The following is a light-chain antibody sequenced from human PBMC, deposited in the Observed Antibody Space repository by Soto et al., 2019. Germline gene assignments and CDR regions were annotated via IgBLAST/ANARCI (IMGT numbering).Light chain of an antibody. CDR2: EVS. V-gene: IGLV2-8*01. J-gene: IGLJ1*01. Sequence: QSALTQPPSASGSRGQSVTISCTGTSSDIGAYIYVSWYQQHPGKAPKLMISEVSRRPSGVPERFSGSKSGNTASLTVYGIQADDEAHYYCRSYAGSNNLVFAAGTKDTVL. CDR3: RSYAGSNNLV. CDR1: SSDIGAYIY.